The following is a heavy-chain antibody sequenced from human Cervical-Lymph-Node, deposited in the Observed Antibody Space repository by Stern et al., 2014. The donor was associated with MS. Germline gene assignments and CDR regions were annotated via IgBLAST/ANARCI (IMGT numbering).Heavy chain of an antibody. D-gene: IGHD5-18*01. CDR2: TNPNSGDS. J-gene: IGHJ4*02. CDR1: GYSFTGNY. V-gene: IGHV1-2*06. CDR3: ARERGRAGPAMADY. Sequence: VQLVESGAEVKKLGASVKVSCKAAGYSFTGNYIHWLRQAPGQGLEWMGRTNPNSGDSNYALKFQGRVTMTRDTSISTAYMNLNRLGIDDTAVYYCARERGRAGPAMADYWGQGTLVTVSS.